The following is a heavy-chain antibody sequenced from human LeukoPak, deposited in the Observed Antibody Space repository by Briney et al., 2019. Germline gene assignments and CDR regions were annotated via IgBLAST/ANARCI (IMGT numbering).Heavy chain of an antibody. V-gene: IGHV1-2*02. J-gene: IGHJ4*02. CDR3: ARAPGYSGYDFGY. D-gene: IGHD5-12*01. Sequence: ASVKVSCKASGYTFTGYYMHWVRQAPGQGLEWMGWINPNSGGTNYAQKFQGRVTMTRDTSISTAYMELSRLRSDDTAVYYCARAPGYSGYDFGYWGQGTLVTVSS. CDR1: GYTFTGYY. CDR2: INPNSGGT.